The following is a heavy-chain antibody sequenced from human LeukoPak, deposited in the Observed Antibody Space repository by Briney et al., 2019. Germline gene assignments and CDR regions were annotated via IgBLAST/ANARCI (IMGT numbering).Heavy chain of an antibody. CDR1: GFTFSSCR. CDR2: ISSSSSTK. D-gene: IGHD1-1*01. J-gene: IGHJ4*02. Sequence: GGSLRLSCAASGFTFSSCRMTWVRQAPGKGLEWVSYISSSSSTKYYADSVKGRFNISRDNAKNSLCLQMNSLRDEDKAVYYCARVGTTGIDFDYWGEGTLVTVS. CDR3: ARVGTTGIDFDY. V-gene: IGHV3-48*02.